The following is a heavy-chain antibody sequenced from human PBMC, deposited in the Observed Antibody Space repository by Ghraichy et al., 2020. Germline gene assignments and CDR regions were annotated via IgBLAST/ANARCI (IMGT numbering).Heavy chain of an antibody. CDR2: INHSGST. D-gene: IGHD6-13*01. CDR1: GGSFSGYY. J-gene: IGHJ3*02. CDR3: AREDPNHSSSWYASSAFDI. V-gene: IGHV4-34*01. Sequence: SETLSLTCAVYGGSFSGYYWSWIRQPPGKGLEWIGEINHSGSTNYNPSLKSRVTISVDTSKNQFSLKLSSVTAADTAVYYCAREDPNHSSSWYASSAFDIWGQGTMVTVSS.